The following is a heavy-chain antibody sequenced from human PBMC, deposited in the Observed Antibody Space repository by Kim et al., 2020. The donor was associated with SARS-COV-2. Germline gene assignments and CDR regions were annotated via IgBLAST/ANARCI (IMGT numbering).Heavy chain of an antibody. D-gene: IGHD5-12*01. J-gene: IGHJ5*02. V-gene: IGHV1-69*01. CDR3: ARNRLSGYDFNWFDP. Sequence: AQNLQGRVTITEEESTSTAYMELSSVRSEDTAVYYCARNRLSGYDFNWFDPWGQGTLVTVSS.